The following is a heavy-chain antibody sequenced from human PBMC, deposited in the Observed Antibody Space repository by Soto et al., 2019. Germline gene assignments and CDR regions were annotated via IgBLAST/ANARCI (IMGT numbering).Heavy chain of an antibody. CDR3: AKDLGGGDYSIYYYYYGMDV. Sequence: GGSLRLSCAASGFTFSSYAMSWVRQAPGKGLEWVSAISGSGGSTYYADSVKGRFTISRDNSKNTLYLQMNSLRAEDTAVYYCAKDLGGGDYSIYYYYYGMDVWGQGTTVTVSS. CDR2: ISGSGGST. V-gene: IGHV3-23*01. CDR1: GFTFSSYA. D-gene: IGHD4-17*01. J-gene: IGHJ6*02.